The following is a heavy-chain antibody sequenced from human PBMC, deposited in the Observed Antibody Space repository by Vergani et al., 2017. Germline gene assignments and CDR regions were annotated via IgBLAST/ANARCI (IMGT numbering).Heavy chain of an antibody. J-gene: IGHJ2*01. D-gene: IGHD1-14*01. Sequence: QVQLQESGPGLVKPSQTLSLTCTVSGGSISSGSYYWSWIRQPAGKGLEWIGRIYTSGSTNYNPSLKSRVTISVDTSKNQFSLKLSSVTAADTAVYYCASTQPGRILRDWYFDLWGRGTLVTVSS. CDR2: IYTSGST. CDR3: ASTQPGRILRDWYFDL. CDR1: GGSISSGSYY. V-gene: IGHV4-61*02.